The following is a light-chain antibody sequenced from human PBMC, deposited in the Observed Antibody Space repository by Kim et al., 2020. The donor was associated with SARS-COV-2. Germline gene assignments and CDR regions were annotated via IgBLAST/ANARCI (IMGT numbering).Light chain of an antibody. Sequence: QPVLTQPPSVSGAPGQRVTISCTGTSSNIGAGYHVHWYQHLPGTVPKLLIYANSNRPSGVPDRFSGFKSGTSASLAITGLQAEDEADYYCQSFDSSLTGFWVFGGGTQLTV. CDR2: ANS. CDR1: SSNIGAGYH. V-gene: IGLV1-40*01. CDR3: QSFDSSLTGFWV. J-gene: IGLJ3*02.